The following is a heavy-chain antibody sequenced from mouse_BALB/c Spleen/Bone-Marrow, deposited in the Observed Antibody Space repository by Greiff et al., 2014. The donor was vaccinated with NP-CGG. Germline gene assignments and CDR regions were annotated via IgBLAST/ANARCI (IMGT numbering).Heavy chain of an antibody. CDR2: IFPGIGTT. CDR1: GYTFTNYW. J-gene: IGHJ2*01. V-gene: IGHV1S132*01. Sequence: VQLQQSGAELVKPGASVKLSCKTSGYTFTNYWIQWVKQRPGQGLVWIGEIFPGIGTTYYNEKFKGKATLTIDTSSSTAYMQLSSLTSEDSAVYFCARGGNYGYWGQGTTLTVSS. D-gene: IGHD2-1*01. CDR3: ARGGNYGY.